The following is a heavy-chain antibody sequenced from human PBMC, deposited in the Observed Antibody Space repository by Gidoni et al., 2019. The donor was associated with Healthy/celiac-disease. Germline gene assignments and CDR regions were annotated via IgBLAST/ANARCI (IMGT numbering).Heavy chain of an antibody. J-gene: IGHJ3*02. V-gene: IGHV3-30*18. CDR2: KSYDGSNK. CDR1: FSSYG. D-gene: IGHD3-22*01. Sequence: FSSYGMHWVRQAPGKGLEWVAVKSYDGSNKYYADSVKGRFTISRDNSKNTLYLQMNSLRAEDTAVYYCAKGGGYDSSGYYYVTEAFDIWGQGTMVTVSS. CDR3: AKGGGYDSSGYYYVTEAFDI.